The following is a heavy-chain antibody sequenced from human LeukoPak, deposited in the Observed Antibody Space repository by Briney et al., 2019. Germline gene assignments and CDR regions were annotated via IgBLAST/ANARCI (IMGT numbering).Heavy chain of an antibody. CDR2: ISAYNGNT. V-gene: IGHV1-18*01. J-gene: IGHJ4*02. Sequence: GASVEVSCKASGYTFTSYGISWVRQAPGQGLEWMGWISAYNGNTNYAQKLQGRVTMTTDTSTSTAYMELRSLRSDDTAVYYCARLREIPVFGVVTKSTSYFDYWGQGTLVTVSS. CDR3: ARLREIPVFGVVTKSTSYFDY. D-gene: IGHD3-3*01. CDR1: GYTFTSYG.